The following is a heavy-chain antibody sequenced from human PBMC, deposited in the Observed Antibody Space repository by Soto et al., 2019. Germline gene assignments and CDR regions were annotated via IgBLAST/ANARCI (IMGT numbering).Heavy chain of an antibody. Sequence: PGGSLSLSCAASGFSFSTSSMAWVRQPPGKGLEWVSAISPSASDTLYADSVKGRFTISRDISQNTLFLQMTSLRADDTAVYYCAKGGYTFAYEWGQGALVTVSS. CDR3: AKGGYTFAYE. V-gene: IGHV3-23*01. CDR2: ISPSASDT. J-gene: IGHJ4*02. D-gene: IGHD5-18*01. CDR1: GFSFSTSS.